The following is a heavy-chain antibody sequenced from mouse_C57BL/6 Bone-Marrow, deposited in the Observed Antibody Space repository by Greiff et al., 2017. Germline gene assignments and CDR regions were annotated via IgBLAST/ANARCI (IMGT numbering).Heavy chain of an antibody. CDR2: IYPGGGYT. D-gene: IGHD2-5*01. Sequence: QVQLQQSGAELVRPGTSVKMSCKASGYTFTNYWIGWAKPRPGHGLEWIGDIYPGGGYTNYNEKFKGKGTLTADKSSSTAYMQFSSLTSEDSAIYYCARYYSNYYYAMDYWGQGTSVTVSS. CDR1: GYTFTNYW. J-gene: IGHJ4*01. V-gene: IGHV1-63*01. CDR3: ARYYSNYYYAMDY.